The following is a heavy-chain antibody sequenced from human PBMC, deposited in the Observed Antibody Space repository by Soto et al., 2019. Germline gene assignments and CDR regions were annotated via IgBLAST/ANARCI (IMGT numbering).Heavy chain of an antibody. CDR3: ATVLALYYFDY. J-gene: IGHJ4*02. D-gene: IGHD3-3*02. CDR1: GFTFSSYG. Sequence: QVQLVESGGGVVQPGRSLRLSCAASGFTFSSYGMHWVRQAPGKGLEWVAVISYDGSNKYYADSVKGRFTISRDNSQNTLYLQMNSLRAEDPAVYYCATVLALYYFDYWGQGTLVTVSS. CDR2: ISYDGSNK. V-gene: IGHV3-30*03.